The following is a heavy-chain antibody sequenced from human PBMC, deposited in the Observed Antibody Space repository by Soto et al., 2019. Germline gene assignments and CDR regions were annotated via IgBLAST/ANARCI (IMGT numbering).Heavy chain of an antibody. Sequence: PSETLSLTCTVSGGSISSYYWSWIRQPPGKGLEWIEYIYYSGSTNYNPSLKSRVTISVDTSKNQFSLKLSSVTAADTAVYYCARLELEPDSGHETWQYWGQGSLVIVSS. J-gene: IGHJ4*02. D-gene: IGHD1-1*01. V-gene: IGHV4-59*08. CDR1: GGSISSYY. CDR2: IYYSGST. CDR3: ARLELEPDSGHETWQY.